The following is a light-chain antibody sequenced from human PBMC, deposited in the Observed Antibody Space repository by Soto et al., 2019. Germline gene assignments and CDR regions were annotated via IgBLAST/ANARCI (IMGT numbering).Light chain of an antibody. J-gene: IGKJ4*01. V-gene: IGKV3-20*01. CDR3: QHYGSSSLT. Sequence: EFVLTQSPGTLSLSPGERATLSCRASQSVSSSSIAWYQQKPGQAPRLLIYGASSRATDIPDSFSGSGSGTDFTLTISRLEPEDFAVYYCQHYGSSSLTFGGGTKVEIK. CDR1: QSVSSSS. CDR2: GAS.